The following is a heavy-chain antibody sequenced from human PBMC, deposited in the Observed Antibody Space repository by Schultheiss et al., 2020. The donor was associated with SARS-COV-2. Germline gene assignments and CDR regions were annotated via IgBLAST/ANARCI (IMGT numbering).Heavy chain of an antibody. CDR3: ANLCSSTSCYDH. CDR2: VNADGSRT. D-gene: IGHD2-2*01. J-gene: IGHJ5*02. CDR1: GLTFSSYA. V-gene: IGHV3-23*01. Sequence: GGSLRLSCAASGLTFSSYAMSWVRQAPGKGLEWVSGVNADGSRTHYADSVKGRFSISRDNSKNTLDLHMGSLRAEDTAVYYCANLCSSTSCYDHWGQGTLVTGSS.